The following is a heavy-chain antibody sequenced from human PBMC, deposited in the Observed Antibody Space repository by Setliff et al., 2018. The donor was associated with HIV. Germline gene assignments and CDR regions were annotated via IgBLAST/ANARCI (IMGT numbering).Heavy chain of an antibody. Sequence: TSETLSLTCTVSGSLTSYYWSWIRQPAGKGLEWIGHIFSTGSTNYNPSLKSRVIMSADTSKNQFSLRLTSLTAADTAMYYCARGSAVTGTLEYWGQGTLVTVSS. J-gene: IGHJ4*02. D-gene: IGHD6-19*01. CDR2: IFSTGST. V-gene: IGHV4-4*07. CDR1: GSLTSYY. CDR3: ARGSAVTGTLEY.